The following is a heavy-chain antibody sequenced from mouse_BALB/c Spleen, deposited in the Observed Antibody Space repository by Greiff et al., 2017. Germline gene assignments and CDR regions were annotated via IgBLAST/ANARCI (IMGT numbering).Heavy chain of an antibody. Sequence: DVMLVESGGGLVQPGGSLNLSCAASGFDFSRYWMSWARQAPGKGQEWIGEINPGSSTINYTPSLKDKFIISRDNAKNTLYLQMSKVRSEDTALYYCARLDGNYPFDYWGQGTTLTVSS. J-gene: IGHJ2*01. V-gene: IGHV4-2*02. CDR3: ARLDGNYPFDY. D-gene: IGHD2-1*01. CDR1: GFDFSRYW. CDR2: INPGSSTI.